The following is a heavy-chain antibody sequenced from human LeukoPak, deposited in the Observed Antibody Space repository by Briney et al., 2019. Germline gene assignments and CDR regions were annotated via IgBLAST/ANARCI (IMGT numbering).Heavy chain of an antibody. Sequence: SKTLSLTCTVSGGSISMYYWSWVRQPPGKGLEWIGYIFYSGSTNSNPSLKSRLTISVDTSKNQLSLRLSSVTAADTAVYYCARGGLMVHAHDAFDIWGQGTMVTVSS. V-gene: IGHV4-59*08. CDR2: IFYSGST. J-gene: IGHJ3*02. CDR3: ARGGLMVHAHDAFDI. CDR1: GGSISMYY. D-gene: IGHD2-8*01.